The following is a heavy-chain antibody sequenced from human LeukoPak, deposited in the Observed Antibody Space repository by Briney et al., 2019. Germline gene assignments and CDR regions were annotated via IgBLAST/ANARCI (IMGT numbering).Heavy chain of an antibody. Sequence: PSETLSLTCAVSGGTFSGYYWSWIRQPPGKGLEWIGEINHSGSTNYNPPLKSRVTISVDTSKNQFSLKLSSVTASDTAVYYCARLGSDFWSGFYNMDVGGKGTTVTVS. J-gene: IGHJ6*03. CDR1: GGTFSGYY. D-gene: IGHD3-3*01. V-gene: IGHV4-34*01. CDR2: INHSGST. CDR3: ARLGSDFWSGFYNMDV.